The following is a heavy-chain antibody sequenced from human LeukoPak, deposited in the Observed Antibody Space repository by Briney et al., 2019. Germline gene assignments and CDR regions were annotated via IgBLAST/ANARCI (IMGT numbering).Heavy chain of an antibody. Sequence: GGSLRLSCAASGFTFDDYGMSWVRQAPGKGLEWVSGINWNGGNTGYADSVKGRFTISRDNAKNSLYLQMNSLRAEDTALYYCARDVVVVPAAMRGDYYYYMDVWGKGTTVTVSS. J-gene: IGHJ6*03. CDR3: ARDVVVVPAAMRGDYYYYMDV. CDR2: INWNGGNT. V-gene: IGHV3-20*04. CDR1: GFTFDDYG. D-gene: IGHD2-2*01.